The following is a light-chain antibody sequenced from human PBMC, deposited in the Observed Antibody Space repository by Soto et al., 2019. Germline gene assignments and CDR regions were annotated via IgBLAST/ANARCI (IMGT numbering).Light chain of an antibody. J-gene: IGLJ1*01. Sequence: SYELTQPPSVSVSLGQMARITCSGEALPKKYAYWYQQKPGQFPVLVIYKDSERPSGIPERFSGSSSGTIVTLTISGVQAEDEADYSCLSADSSGTNVFGTGTKLTVL. V-gene: IGLV3-16*01. CDR1: ALPKKY. CDR3: LSADSSGTNV. CDR2: KDS.